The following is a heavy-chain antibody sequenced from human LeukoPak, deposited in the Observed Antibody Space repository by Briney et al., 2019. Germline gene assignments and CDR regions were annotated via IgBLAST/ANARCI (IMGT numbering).Heavy chain of an antibody. CDR3: ARERGYDSSGYYHDAFDV. CDR2: ISTYNGDT. V-gene: IGHV1-18*01. J-gene: IGHJ3*01. D-gene: IGHD3-22*01. Sequence: ASVKVSCKASGYTFTNYGISWVRQAPGQGLEWMGWISTYNGDTNYAQKLQGRVTMTTDTSTSTASMELRGLRSDDTAVYYCARERGYDSSGYYHDAFDVWGQGTMVTVSS. CDR1: GYTFTNYG.